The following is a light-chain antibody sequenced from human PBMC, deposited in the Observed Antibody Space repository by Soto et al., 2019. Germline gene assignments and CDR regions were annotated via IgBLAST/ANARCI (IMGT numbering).Light chain of an antibody. CDR2: AAS. CDR3: QQSYKIPFT. J-gene: IGKJ2*01. CDR1: QAISTY. Sequence: DIPMTQSPSSLPASIGDKVTITCRASQAISTYLNWYQQKPGKAPKLLFYAASNLENGVPSRFSGSGSGTDFTLTISSLQPEDFATFYCQQSYKIPFTFGQGTKLEIK. V-gene: IGKV1-39*01.